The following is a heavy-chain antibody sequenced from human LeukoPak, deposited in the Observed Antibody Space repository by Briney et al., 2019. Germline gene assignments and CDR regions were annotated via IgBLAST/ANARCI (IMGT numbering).Heavy chain of an antibody. D-gene: IGHD5-12*01. CDR1: GFTFSNAW. V-gene: IGHV3-15*01. CDR2: IKSKTDGGTT. CDR3: TTRPPSGYSAYDVPDY. J-gene: IGHJ4*02. Sequence: KPGGSLRLSCAASGFTFSNAWMSWVRQAPGKGLGWVGRIKSKTDGGTTDYAPPVKGRFTISRDDSINTLYLQMNSLKTEDTAVYYCTTRPPSGYSAYDVPDYWGQGTLVTVSS.